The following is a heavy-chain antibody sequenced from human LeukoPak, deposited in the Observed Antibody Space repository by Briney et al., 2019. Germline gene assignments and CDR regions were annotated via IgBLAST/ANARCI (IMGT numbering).Heavy chain of an antibody. CDR2: IYHSGST. CDR3: ARGVSSWYGEAFDI. J-gene: IGHJ3*02. V-gene: IGHV4-30-4*08. D-gene: IGHD6-13*01. CDR1: GGSISSGDYY. Sequence: PSQTLSLTCTVSGGSISSGDYYWSWIRQPPGKGLEWIGYIYHSGSTYYNPSLKSRVTISVDTSKNQFSLKLSSVTAADTAVYYCARGVSSWYGEAFDIWGQGTMVTVSS.